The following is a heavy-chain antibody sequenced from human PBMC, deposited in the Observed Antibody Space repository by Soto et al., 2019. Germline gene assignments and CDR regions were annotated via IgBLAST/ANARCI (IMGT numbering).Heavy chain of an antibody. J-gene: IGHJ5*02. V-gene: IGHV1-2*02. CDR3: GGDAVRATPLGWFEP. D-gene: IGHD1-26*01. Sequence: ASVKVSCKTSGYTFIGYYMNWVRQAPGQGLEWMGWMNPRSGDTNYAQKFQGRVTMTRDASFTTAYMELRRLRSDDTAVYFCGGDAVRATPLGWFEPWGQGPLVTSPQ. CDR2: MNPRSGDT. CDR1: GYTFIGYY.